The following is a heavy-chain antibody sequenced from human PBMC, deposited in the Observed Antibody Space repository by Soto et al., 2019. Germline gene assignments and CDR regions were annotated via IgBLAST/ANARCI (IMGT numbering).Heavy chain of an antibody. Sequence: GVSLRLSCAASGFTFSSYAMSWVRQAPGKGLEWVSAISGSGGSTYYADSVKGRFTISRDNSKNTLYLQMNSVRAEDTAVYYCALVVVTAMPNYFDYWGQGTLVTVFS. V-gene: IGHV3-23*01. D-gene: IGHD2-21*02. CDR1: GFTFSSYA. CDR3: ALVVVTAMPNYFDY. J-gene: IGHJ4*02. CDR2: ISGSGGST.